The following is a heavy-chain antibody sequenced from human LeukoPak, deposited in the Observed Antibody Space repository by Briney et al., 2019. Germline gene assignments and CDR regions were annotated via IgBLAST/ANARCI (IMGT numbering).Heavy chain of an antibody. CDR1: GGTFSSYA. V-gene: IGHV1-69*05. CDR2: IIPIFGTA. D-gene: IGHD1-26*01. J-gene: IGHJ4*02. Sequence: ASVKVSCKASGGTFSSYAISWVRQAPGQGLEWMGGIIPIFGTANYAQKFQGRVTITTDESTSTAYMELSSLRSEDTAVYYCASFSGSYGKAWFDYWGQGTLVTVSS. CDR3: ASFSGSYGKAWFDY.